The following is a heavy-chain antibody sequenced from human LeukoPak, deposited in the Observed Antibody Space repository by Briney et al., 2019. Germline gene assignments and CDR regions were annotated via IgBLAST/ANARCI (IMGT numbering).Heavy chain of an antibody. V-gene: IGHV3-9*01. D-gene: IGHD3-3*01. CDR3: AKARGVFGVVIIPVYFDY. J-gene: IGHJ4*02. Sequence: PGGSLRLSCAASGFTFDDYATHWVRQAPGKGLEWVSGISWNSGSIGYADSVKGRFTISRDNAKNSLYLQMNSLRAEDTALYYCAKARGVFGVVIIPVYFDYWGQGTLVTVSS. CDR1: GFTFDDYA. CDR2: ISWNSGSI.